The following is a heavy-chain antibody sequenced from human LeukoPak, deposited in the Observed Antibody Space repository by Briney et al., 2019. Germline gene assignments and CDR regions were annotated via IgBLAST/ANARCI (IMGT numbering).Heavy chain of an antibody. Sequence: QPGGSLRLSCAASGFTFDDYTMHWVRQAPGKGLEWVSLISWDGGSTYYADSVKGRFTISRDNAKNSLYLQMNSLRAEDTAVYYCAREHSGYDFPGRDYYYMDVWGKGTTVTVSS. CDR1: GFTFDDYT. CDR2: ISWDGGST. J-gene: IGHJ6*03. CDR3: AREHSGYDFPGRDYYYMDV. V-gene: IGHV3-43*01. D-gene: IGHD5-12*01.